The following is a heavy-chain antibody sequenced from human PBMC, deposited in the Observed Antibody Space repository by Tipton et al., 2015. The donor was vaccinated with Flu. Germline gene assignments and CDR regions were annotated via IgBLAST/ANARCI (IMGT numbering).Heavy chain of an antibody. CDR1: GYSFTSYW. CDR2: IYPGDSDT. J-gene: IGHJ5*02. CDR3: ARIGGVVAATRGHWFDP. Sequence: QLVQSGAEVKKPGESLKISCKGSGYSFTSYWIGWVRQMPGKGLEWMGIIYPGDSDTRYSPTFQGQVTISADKSISTAYLQWSSLKASDPAMYYCARIGGVVAATRGHWFDPWGQGTLVTVSS. V-gene: IGHV5-51*01. D-gene: IGHD2-15*01.